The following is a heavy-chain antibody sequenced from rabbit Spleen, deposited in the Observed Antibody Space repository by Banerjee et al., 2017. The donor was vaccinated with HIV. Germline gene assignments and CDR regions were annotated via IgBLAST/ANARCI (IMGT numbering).Heavy chain of an antibody. CDR3: AKGSDSVGYRSDL. Sequence: QSLEESGGDLVKPGASLTLTCTASGFSFSSSDYMCWVRQAPGKGLEWISCIAGSSSGFTYSATWAKGRFTISKTSSTTVTLQMTTLTAADTATYFCAKGSDSVGYRSDLWGPGTLVTVS. D-gene: IGHD7-1*01. CDR1: GFSFSSSDY. J-gene: IGHJ4*01. CDR2: IAGSSSGFT. V-gene: IGHV1S40*01.